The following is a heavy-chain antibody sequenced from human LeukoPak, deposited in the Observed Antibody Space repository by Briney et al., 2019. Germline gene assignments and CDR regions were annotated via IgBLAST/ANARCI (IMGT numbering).Heavy chain of an antibody. D-gene: IGHD2-15*01. CDR1: GGTFSTYA. Sequence: GASVKLSCKASGGTFSTYAISWVRHAPRQGSEWMGWIIPIFGTANYAQKFQGRVTITTDESTSTAYMELSSLRSEDTAVYYCARVVRGAYCSGGSCYFDYWGQGTLVTVSS. CDR2: IIPIFGTA. V-gene: IGHV1-69*05. CDR3: ARVVRGAYCSGGSCYFDY. J-gene: IGHJ4*02.